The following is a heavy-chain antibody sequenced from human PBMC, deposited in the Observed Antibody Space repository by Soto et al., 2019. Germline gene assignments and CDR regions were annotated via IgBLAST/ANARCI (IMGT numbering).Heavy chain of an antibody. CDR2: ISSSSSTI. CDR3: ARDSATWVRFDYYYYMDV. D-gene: IGHD6-25*01. Sequence: GGSLRLSCAASGFTFSSYSMNWVRQAPGKGLEWVSYISSSSSTIYYADSVKGRFTISRDNAKNSLYLQMNSLRAEDTAVYYFARDSATWVRFDYYYYMDVWGKGTTVTVSS. V-gene: IGHV3-48*01. CDR1: GFTFSSYS. J-gene: IGHJ6*03.